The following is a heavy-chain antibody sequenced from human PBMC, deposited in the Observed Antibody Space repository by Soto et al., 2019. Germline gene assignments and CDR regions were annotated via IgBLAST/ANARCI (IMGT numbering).Heavy chain of an antibody. CDR1: GFTFNDYG. D-gene: IGHD6-19*01. CDR2: INGDGSTT. Sequence: EVQLVESGGGLVQPGGSLRLSCVASGFTFNDYGMHWVRQAPGKGLVWVARINGDGSTTTYADSVQGRVTISRANARNTLYLHLSSLRPEDTALYYCARGYSSAPDSWGEGTLVSVSS. CDR3: ARGYSSAPDS. V-gene: IGHV3-74*01. J-gene: IGHJ4*02.